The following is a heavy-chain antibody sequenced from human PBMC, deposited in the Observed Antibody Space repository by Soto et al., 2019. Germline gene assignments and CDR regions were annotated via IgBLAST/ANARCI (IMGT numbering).Heavy chain of an antibody. J-gene: IGHJ4*02. CDR3: ARDVATVSYFDY. D-gene: IGHD5-12*01. Sequence: QVQLVESGGGVVQPGRSLRLSCAASGFTFSSYGMHWVRQAPGKGLEWVAVISYDGSNKYYADSVKGRFTISRDNSKNTLYLQMNSLRAEDTAVYYCARDVATVSYFDYWGQGTLVTVSS. V-gene: IGHV3-30*03. CDR1: GFTFSSYG. CDR2: ISYDGSNK.